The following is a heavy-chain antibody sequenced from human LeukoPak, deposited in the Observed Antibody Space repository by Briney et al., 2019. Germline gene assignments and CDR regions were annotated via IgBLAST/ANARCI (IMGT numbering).Heavy chain of an antibody. CDR1: GFTFSSYG. D-gene: IGHD3-10*01. V-gene: IGHV3-23*01. J-gene: IGHJ4*02. CDR3: AKASVWTMVRVVSYFDE. CDR2: ISGSGDNT. Sequence: GGSLRLSCAASGFTFSSYGMTWVRQAPGKGLEWVSGISGSGDNTWYADSVKGRFTISRDNSKKTLDLQMHSLRAEDTAVYYCAKASVWTMVRVVSYFDEWGQGILVTVSS.